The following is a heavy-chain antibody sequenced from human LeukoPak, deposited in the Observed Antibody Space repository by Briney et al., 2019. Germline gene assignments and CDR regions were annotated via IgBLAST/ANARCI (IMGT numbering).Heavy chain of an antibody. J-gene: IGHJ5*02. V-gene: IGHV4-38-2*01. CDR2: IYHSGCT. D-gene: IGHD1-26*01. CDR1: DYSISTYYY. CDR3: ADGSGSYDH. Sequence: SETLSLTCVVSDYSISTYYYWGWIRQPPGKGLEWIGSIYHSGCTFCNPSLKSRVTISIDTSKNQFSRKLSSVTAADTAVYYCADGSGSYDHWRLGTLVTGSS.